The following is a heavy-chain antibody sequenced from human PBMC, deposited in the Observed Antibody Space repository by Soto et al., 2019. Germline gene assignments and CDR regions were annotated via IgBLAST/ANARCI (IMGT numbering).Heavy chain of an antibody. CDR3: ARAGGLGAVAIDY. D-gene: IGHD6-19*01. V-gene: IGHV4-30-4*01. Sequence: SETLSLTCTVSGGSISSGDYYWSWIRQPPGKGLEWIGYIYYTGSTYYNPSLKSRVIISVDTSKNQISLKLSSVTAADTAVYYCARAGGLGAVAIDYWGQGTLVTVSS. J-gene: IGHJ4*02. CDR2: IYYTGST. CDR1: GGSISSGDYY.